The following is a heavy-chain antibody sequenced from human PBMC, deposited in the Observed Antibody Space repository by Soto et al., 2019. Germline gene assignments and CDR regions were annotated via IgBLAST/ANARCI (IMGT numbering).Heavy chain of an antibody. CDR3: ARDAGVVPGKYYYYMDV. V-gene: IGHV3-33*01. J-gene: IGHJ6*03. D-gene: IGHD2-2*01. Sequence: QVQLVESGGGVVQPGRSLRLSCAASGFTFSSYDMPWVRQAPGKGLEWVAVIWYDGSTKYYADSVKGRFTISRDNSKNTLYLQMNSLKAEDTAVYYCARDAGVVPGKYYYYMDVWGKGTTVTVSS. CDR1: GFTFSSYD. CDR2: IWYDGSTK.